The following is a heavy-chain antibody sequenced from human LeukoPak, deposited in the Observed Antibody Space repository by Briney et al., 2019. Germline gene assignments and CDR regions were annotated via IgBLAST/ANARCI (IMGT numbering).Heavy chain of an antibody. D-gene: IGHD5-18*01. V-gene: IGHV3-21*01. Sequence: PGGSLGLSCAASGFTFSSYSMNWVRQAPGKGLEWVSSISSSSSYIYYADSVKGRFTISRDNAKNSLYLQMNSLRAEDTAVYYCARDGHSYGSDAFDIWGQGTMVTVSS. CDR2: ISSSSSYI. CDR3: ARDGHSYGSDAFDI. J-gene: IGHJ3*02. CDR1: GFTFSSYS.